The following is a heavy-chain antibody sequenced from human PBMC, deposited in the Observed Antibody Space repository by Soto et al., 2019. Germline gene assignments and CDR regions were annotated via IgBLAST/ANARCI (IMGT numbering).Heavy chain of an antibody. J-gene: IGHJ4*02. CDR3: AHARWGWYFDY. D-gene: IGHD3-16*01. Sequence: QITLKESGPTLVKPTQTLTLTCTFSGFSLSTSGVGVGWIRQPPGKALEWLALIYWDDDKRYSPSLKSRLTNTKDTSKNQVVLTMTNIDPVDTATYYCAHARWGWYFDYWGQGTLVTVSS. CDR2: IYWDDDK. CDR1: GFSLSTSGVG. V-gene: IGHV2-5*02.